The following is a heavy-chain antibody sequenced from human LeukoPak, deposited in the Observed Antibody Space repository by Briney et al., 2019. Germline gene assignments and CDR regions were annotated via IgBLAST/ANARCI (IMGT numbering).Heavy chain of an antibody. Sequence: GGSLRLSCAASGFTFSSYWMSWVRQAPGKGLEWVANIKQDGSEKYYVDSVKGRFIISRDNAKNSLYLQMNSLRAEDTAVYYCARDLAVAAAGTRYYYYGMDVWGQGTTVTVSS. V-gene: IGHV3-7*01. D-gene: IGHD6-13*01. J-gene: IGHJ6*02. CDR2: IKQDGSEK. CDR1: GFTFSSYW. CDR3: ARDLAVAAAGTRYYYYGMDV.